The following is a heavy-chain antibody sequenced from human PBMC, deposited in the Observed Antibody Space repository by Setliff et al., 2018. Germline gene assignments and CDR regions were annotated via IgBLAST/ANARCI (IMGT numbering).Heavy chain of an antibody. J-gene: IGHJ4*02. CDR2: LKPGDSGI. Sequence: GASVKVSCKASGYTFNIYPMHWVRQAPGQRPEWMGILKPGDSGIRYSPSFQGQVTISADKSISTAYLQWRSLKASDSAMYYCARLGYSSRWYEIKEFDYWGQGTLVTVSS. CDR1: GYTFNIYP. V-gene: IGHV5-51*03. CDR3: ARLGYSSRWYEIKEFDY. D-gene: IGHD6-13*01.